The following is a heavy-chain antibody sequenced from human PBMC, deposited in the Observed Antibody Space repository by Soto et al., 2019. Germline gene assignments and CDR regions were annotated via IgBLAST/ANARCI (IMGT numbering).Heavy chain of an antibody. V-gene: IGHV3-21*02. D-gene: IGHD2-2*01. Sequence: EVQLVESGGGLVKSGGSLRLTCAASGFSFLSYGMSWVRQAPGKGPEWVAFITGASGYIWYADSVKGRFSVPRDNAKNSLYLEMNNLRADDAAVYYCARHGIHSTDLYYFDYWGQGALVAVST. CDR3: ARHGIHSTDLYYFDY. CDR2: ITGASGYI. J-gene: IGHJ4*02. CDR1: GFSFLSYG.